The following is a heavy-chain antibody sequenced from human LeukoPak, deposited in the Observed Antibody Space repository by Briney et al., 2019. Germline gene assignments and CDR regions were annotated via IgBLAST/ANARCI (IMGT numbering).Heavy chain of an antibody. CDR3: AKAQGAWYYFDS. D-gene: IGHD6-13*01. J-gene: IGHJ4*02. Sequence: GGSLRLSCAASGFTVSSFAMSWVRQAPGRGLEWVSVFTTGANYTYYADSVKGRFTMTRDNSKNTIFLQLNNVRADDTAVYFCAKAQGAWYYFDSWGQGTLVTVSS. CDR1: GFTVSSFA. V-gene: IGHV3-23*03. CDR2: FTTGANYT.